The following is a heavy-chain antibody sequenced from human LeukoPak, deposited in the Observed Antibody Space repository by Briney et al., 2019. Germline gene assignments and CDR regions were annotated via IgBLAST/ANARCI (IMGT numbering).Heavy chain of an antibody. J-gene: IGHJ4*02. CDR3: AREGSSSR. CDR1: GGSISSSTHY. Sequence: SETLSLTCTVSGGSISSSTHYWGWVRQSPRKGLEWIGTIYYSGSTYYNPSLKSRVTISLDTSNNQFSLKLSSVTAADTAVYYCAREGSSSRWGQGTMVTVSS. CDR2: IYYSGST. V-gene: IGHV4-39*07. D-gene: IGHD6-13*01.